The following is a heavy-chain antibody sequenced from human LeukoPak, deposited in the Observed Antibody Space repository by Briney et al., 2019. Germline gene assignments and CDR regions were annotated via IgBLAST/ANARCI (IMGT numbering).Heavy chain of an antibody. CDR2: IKQDGGEE. V-gene: IGHV3-7*01. J-gene: IGHJ4*02. CDR3: AREWHATFDY. Sequence: PTGGSLRLSCAASVFTFSTYWMSWVRQAPGKGLEWVANIKQDGGEEYYVDSVKGRFTISRDNAKNSLYLQMNSLRAEDTAVYYCAREWHATFDYWGQGSLVTVSS. D-gene: IGHD1-26*01. CDR1: VFTFSTYW.